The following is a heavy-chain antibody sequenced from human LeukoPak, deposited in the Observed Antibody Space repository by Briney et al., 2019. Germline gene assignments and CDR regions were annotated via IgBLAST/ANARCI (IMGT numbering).Heavy chain of an antibody. CDR1: GFTFSSYS. D-gene: IGHD2-2*01. Sequence: GGSLRLSCAASGFTFSSYSMNWVRQAPGKGLEWVSAISGSGGSTYYADSVKGRFTISRDNSKSTLYLQMNSLGAEDTAVYYCAKDAGYCSSTSCYPKYFQHWGQGTLVTVSS. CDR3: AKDAGYCSSTSCYPKYFQH. V-gene: IGHV3-23*01. CDR2: ISGSGGST. J-gene: IGHJ1*01.